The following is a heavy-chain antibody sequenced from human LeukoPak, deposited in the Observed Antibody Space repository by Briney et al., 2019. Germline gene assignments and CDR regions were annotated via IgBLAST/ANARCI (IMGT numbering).Heavy chain of an antibody. Sequence: PSETLSLTCDVSGGSISSGDYYWSWIRQPPGKGLEWIGYIYYSGSTYYSPSLKSRVTISVDTSKNQFSLKLSSVTAADTAVYYCARGTRLGVVITDAFDIWGQGTMVTVSS. V-gene: IGHV4-30-4*01. J-gene: IGHJ3*02. D-gene: IGHD3-3*01. CDR2: IYYSGST. CDR1: GGSISSGDYY. CDR3: ARGTRLGVVITDAFDI.